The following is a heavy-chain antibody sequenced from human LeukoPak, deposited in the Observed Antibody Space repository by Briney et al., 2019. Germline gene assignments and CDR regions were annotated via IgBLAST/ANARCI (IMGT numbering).Heavy chain of an antibody. D-gene: IGHD4-17*01. CDR1: GGSISSGGYY. Sequence: SQTLSLTCTVSGGSISSGGYYWSWIRQPPGKGLEWIGYIYYSGSTNYNPSLKSRVTISVDTSKNQFSLKLSSVTAADTAVYYCARKGTTLRTQIDYWGQGTLVTVSS. V-gene: IGHV4-61*08. CDR3: ARKGTTLRTQIDY. CDR2: IYYSGST. J-gene: IGHJ4*02.